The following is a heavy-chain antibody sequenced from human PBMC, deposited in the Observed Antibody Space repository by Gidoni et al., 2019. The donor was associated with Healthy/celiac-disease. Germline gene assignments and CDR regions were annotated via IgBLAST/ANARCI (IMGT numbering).Heavy chain of an antibody. CDR1: GFTFSSYW. CDR3: ARDIPPDT. Sequence: EVQLVESGGGLVQPGGSLRLHGAASGFTFSSYWMSWVRQAPGKGLEWVANINQDGSEKYYVDSVKGRFTISRDNAKNSLYLQMNSLRVEDAAVYYCARDIPPDTGGQGTLVTVSS. V-gene: IGHV3-7*01. D-gene: IGHD2-2*02. CDR2: INQDGSEK. J-gene: IGHJ4*02.